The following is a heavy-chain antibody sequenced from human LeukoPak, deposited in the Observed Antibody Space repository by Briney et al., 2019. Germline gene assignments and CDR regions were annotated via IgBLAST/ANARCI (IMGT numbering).Heavy chain of an antibody. J-gene: IGHJ5*02. V-gene: IGHV4-38-2*01. Sequence: SETLSLSCAVSGYSISSGYYTGWTRQPPGKGLEWIGSIYHSGSTYYNPSLKSGVTISVDTSKNQFSLKLSSVTAADTAVYCCATARVGWGYKYYDFWSGYSGFDPWGQGTLVTVSS. D-gene: IGHD3-3*01. CDR2: IYHSGST. CDR3: ATARVGWGYKYYDFWSGYSGFDP. CDR1: GYSISSGYY.